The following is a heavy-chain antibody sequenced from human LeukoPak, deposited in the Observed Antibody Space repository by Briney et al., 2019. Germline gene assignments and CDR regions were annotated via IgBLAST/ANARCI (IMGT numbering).Heavy chain of an antibody. CDR3: ARDVSDENGSASRIHLDS. J-gene: IGHJ4*02. CDR1: GFTFCNYW. CDR2: IRQDGREK. Sequence: GGSLRLSCAASGFTFCNYWMTWVRQAPGKGLEWVANIRQDGREKNYVDSVKGRFTISRDNAKNSLILQMNRLRAEDTAVYYCARDVSDENGSASRIHLDSWGQGTLVSVSS. D-gene: IGHD6-6*01. V-gene: IGHV3-7*03.